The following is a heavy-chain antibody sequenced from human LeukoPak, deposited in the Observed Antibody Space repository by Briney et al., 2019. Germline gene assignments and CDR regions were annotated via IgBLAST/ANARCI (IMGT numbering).Heavy chain of an antibody. V-gene: IGHV3-53*01. CDR2: IYSDNT. J-gene: IGHJ4*02. CDR1: GFTVSSNS. Sequence: PGGSLRLSCTVSGFTVSSNSMSWVRQAPGKGLEWVSFIYSDNTHYSDSVKGRFTISRDNSKNTLYLKMNSLRAEDTAVYYCARAGQLVLTGKALLNWGQGTLVTVSS. CDR3: ARAGQLVLTGKALLN. D-gene: IGHD3-9*01.